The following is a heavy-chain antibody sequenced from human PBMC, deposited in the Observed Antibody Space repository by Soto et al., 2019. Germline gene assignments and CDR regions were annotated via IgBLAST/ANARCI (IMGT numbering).Heavy chain of an antibody. CDR1: GGTFSSYT. Sequence: SVKVSCKASGGTFSSYTISWVRQAPGQGLEWMGRIIPILGIANYAQKFQGRVTITADKSTSTAYMELTSLRSEDTAVYYCARPLGVTIFGVASDAFDIWGQGTMVTVSS. J-gene: IGHJ3*02. D-gene: IGHD3-3*01. CDR3: ARPLGVTIFGVASDAFDI. V-gene: IGHV1-69*02. CDR2: IIPILGIA.